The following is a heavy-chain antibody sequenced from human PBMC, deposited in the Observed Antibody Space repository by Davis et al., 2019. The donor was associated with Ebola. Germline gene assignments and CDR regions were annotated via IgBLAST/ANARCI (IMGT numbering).Heavy chain of an antibody. CDR1: GGSISSYY. J-gene: IGHJ3*02. D-gene: IGHD6-19*01. CDR3: ATYSSGWWGAFDI. CDR2: IYYSGST. Sequence: MPSETLSLTCTASGGSISSYYWSWIRQPPGKGLEWIGYIYYSGSTNYNPSLKSRVTIPVDTSKNQFSLKLSSVTAAETAVYYWATYSSGWWGAFDIWSQGTMVTVSS. V-gene: IGHV4-59*01.